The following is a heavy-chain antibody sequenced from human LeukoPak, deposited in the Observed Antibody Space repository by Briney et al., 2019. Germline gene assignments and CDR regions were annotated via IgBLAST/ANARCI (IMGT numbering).Heavy chain of an antibody. CDR1: GFTFSNYW. CDR2: MNSDGSSI. CDR3: ARVVGATEGGYFDY. Sequence: PGGSLRLSCAASGFTFSNYWMHWVRQAPGKGLVWVSRMNSDGSSISYADSVKGRFTISRDNAKNTLWLQMNSLRAEDTAVYYCARVVGATEGGYFDYWGQGTLVTVSS. V-gene: IGHV3-74*01. D-gene: IGHD1-26*01. J-gene: IGHJ4*02.